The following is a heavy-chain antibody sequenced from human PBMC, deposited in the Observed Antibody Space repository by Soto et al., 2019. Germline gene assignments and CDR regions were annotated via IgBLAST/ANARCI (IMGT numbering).Heavy chain of an antibody. D-gene: IGHD2-15*01. CDR2: VSYDGSNK. CDR1: GFTFSTYG. CDR3: AKDLGFCRGGSCYSEGYFDY. Sequence: QVQLVESGGGVVQPGRSLRLSCAASGFTFSTYGMHWVRQAPGKGLEWVALVSYDGSNKNYADSVKGRFAISRDNSKNTLYLQMNMLRTEDTAVYYCAKDLGFCRGGSCYSEGYFDYWGQGALVTVSS. J-gene: IGHJ4*02. V-gene: IGHV3-30*18.